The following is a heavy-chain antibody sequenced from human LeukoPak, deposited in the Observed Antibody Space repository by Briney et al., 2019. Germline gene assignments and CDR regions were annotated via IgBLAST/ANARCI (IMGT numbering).Heavy chain of an antibody. CDR1: GGSISSYY. CDR3: ARHPCTVNCRGGFDP. V-gene: IGHV4-4*07. Sequence: SETLSLTCTVSGGSISSYYWSWIRQPAGKGLEWIGRLYTSGSTNYNPSLQSRVTISVDTSRNQFSLRLSSVTAADTAMYYCARHPCTVNCRGGFDPWGPGTLVTVSS. J-gene: IGHJ5*02. CDR2: LYTSGST. D-gene: IGHD1-1*01.